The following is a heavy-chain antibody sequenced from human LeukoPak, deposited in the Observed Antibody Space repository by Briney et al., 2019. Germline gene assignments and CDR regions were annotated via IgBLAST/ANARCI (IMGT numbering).Heavy chain of an antibody. V-gene: IGHV3-23*01. CDR3: AKIYYDQGPDYSDY. CDR2: ISGSGGST. Sequence: PGGSLRLSCAASGFTFRDAWMTWVRQAPGKGLEWVSAISGSGGSTYYANSVKGRFTISRDNSRNTLYLQMNSLRAEDTAVYYCAKIYYDQGPDYSDYWGQGTLVTVSS. J-gene: IGHJ4*02. D-gene: IGHD1-26*01. CDR1: GFTFRDA.